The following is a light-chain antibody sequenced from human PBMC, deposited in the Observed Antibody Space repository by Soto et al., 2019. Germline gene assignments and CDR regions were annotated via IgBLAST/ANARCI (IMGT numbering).Light chain of an antibody. CDR1: QSVGRNY. Sequence: EIVLTQSPGTLSLSPGERATLSCRASQSVGRNYLAWYQQKPGQAPRLLIHRISTRATGIPDRFSGSGSATDFTLTISRLEPEDFAVYYCQQYDNAPQTFDQGTRVEIK. J-gene: IGKJ1*01. CDR2: RIS. V-gene: IGKV3-20*01. CDR3: QQYDNAPQT.